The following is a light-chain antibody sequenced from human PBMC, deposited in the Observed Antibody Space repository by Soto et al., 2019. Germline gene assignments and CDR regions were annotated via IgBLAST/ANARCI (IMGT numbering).Light chain of an antibody. Sequence: QSALTQPRSVSGSPGQSVAISCTGTSSDVGGYNFVSWYQQHPGKAPKLIIYDVSKRPSGVPDRFSGSKSGNTASLTLSGLQAEDEAGYYCCSYAGSYTLWVFGGGTQLTVL. CDR3: CSYAGSYTLWV. J-gene: IGLJ3*02. CDR2: DVS. CDR1: SSDVGGYNF. V-gene: IGLV2-11*01.